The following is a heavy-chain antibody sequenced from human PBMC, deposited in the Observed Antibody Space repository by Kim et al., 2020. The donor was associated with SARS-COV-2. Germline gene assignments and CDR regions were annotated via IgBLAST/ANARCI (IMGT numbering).Heavy chain of an antibody. Sequence: SETLFLTCTVSGGSVSSADSYWVWMRPRQGKGLVWFVYIFYSGSYYYNPSLKGRITISIDTTKNQFSLKLSSVTAADTAVFYGARFMISVVINGNWFDPWGQGILVTVST. J-gene: IGHJ5*02. CDR1: GGSVSSADSY. D-gene: IGHD3-22*01. V-gene: IGHV4-31*03. CDR2: IFYSGSY. CDR3: ARFMISVVINGNWFDP.